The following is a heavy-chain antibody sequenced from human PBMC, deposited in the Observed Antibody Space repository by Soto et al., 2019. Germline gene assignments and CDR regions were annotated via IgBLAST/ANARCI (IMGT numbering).Heavy chain of an antibody. CDR1: GGSISSSSYY. CDR2: IYYSGST. D-gene: IGHD1-7*01. J-gene: IGHJ4*02. Sequence: SETLSLTCTVSGGSISSSSYYWGWIRQPPGKGLEWIGSIYYSGSTYYNPSLKSRVTISVDTSKNQFSLKLSSVTAADTAVYYCARWGLLELRAVDYWGQGTLVTVSS. V-gene: IGHV4-39*01. CDR3: ARWGLLELRAVDY.